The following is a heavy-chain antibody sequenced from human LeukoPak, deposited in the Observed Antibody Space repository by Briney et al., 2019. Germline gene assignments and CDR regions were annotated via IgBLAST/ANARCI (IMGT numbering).Heavy chain of an antibody. CDR2: IYPGDSDT. CDR1: GYSFTNSW. CDR3: ARFSVGGTYYPNY. Sequence: GESLKISCQSSGYSFTNSWIGWVRQMPGKGLEWMGIIYPGDSDTRYSPSFQGQVTISADKSISTAYLQWSSLKASDTAMYYCARFSVGGTYYPNYWGQGTLVSVSS. J-gene: IGHJ4*02. V-gene: IGHV5-51*01. D-gene: IGHD1-26*01.